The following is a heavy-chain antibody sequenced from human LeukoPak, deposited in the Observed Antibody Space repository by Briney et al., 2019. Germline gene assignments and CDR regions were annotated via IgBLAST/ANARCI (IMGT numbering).Heavy chain of an antibody. D-gene: IGHD2-15*01. J-gene: IGHJ5*02. CDR2: INSDGSEA. Sequence: GGSLRLSCAASGFTFSNFWMHWVRQAPGKGLLWVSRINSDGSEAVYPDSVKGRFTISRDNAKNTLYLQMNSLRIEDTAIYYCARGPVGLSALDAWGQGILVTVSP. V-gene: IGHV3-74*01. CDR1: GFTFSNFW. CDR3: ARGPVGLSALDA.